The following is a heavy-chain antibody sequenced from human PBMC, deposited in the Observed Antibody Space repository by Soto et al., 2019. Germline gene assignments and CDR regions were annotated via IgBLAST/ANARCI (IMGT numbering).Heavy chain of an antibody. Sequence: ASVKVSCKASGYSFTSYAIHWVRQAPGQRLEWMGWINAGNGNTKIPQKFQGRVTITRDTSAGTAYMEVSSLRSDDTAVYYCASMRLSIAVAAPGNWFDPWGQGTLVTVSS. D-gene: IGHD6-19*01. CDR2: INAGNGNT. V-gene: IGHV1-3*01. CDR1: GYSFTSYA. CDR3: ASMRLSIAVAAPGNWFDP. J-gene: IGHJ5*02.